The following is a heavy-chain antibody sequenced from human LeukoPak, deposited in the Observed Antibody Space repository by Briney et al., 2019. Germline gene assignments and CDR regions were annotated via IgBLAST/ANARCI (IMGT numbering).Heavy chain of an antibody. CDR1: GGSISTYY. Sequence: SETLSLTCTVAGGSISTYYWSWFRQPPGKGLEWIGYIYYSGGTNYNPSLKSRLTISVDTSKNQFSLRLSSVTAADTAVYYCARSPTGGSPFFDYWGQGTLVTVSS. D-gene: IGHD2-15*01. CDR2: IYYSGGT. CDR3: ARSPTGGSPFFDY. J-gene: IGHJ4*02. V-gene: IGHV4-59*01.